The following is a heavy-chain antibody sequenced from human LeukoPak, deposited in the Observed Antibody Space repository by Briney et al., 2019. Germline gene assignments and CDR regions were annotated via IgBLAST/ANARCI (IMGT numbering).Heavy chain of an antibody. J-gene: IGHJ6*03. CDR1: GFTFSSYE. CDR3: AKAAIQDDFWSGYPNYYYYYYMEV. V-gene: IGHV3-48*03. Sequence: GGSLRLSCAASGFTFSSYEMNWVRQAPGEGLEWVSYISSSGSTIYYADSVKGRFTISRDNSKNTLYLQMNSLRAEDTAVYYCAKAAIQDDFWSGYPNYYYYYYMEVWGKGTTVTVSS. CDR2: ISSSGSTI. D-gene: IGHD3-3*01.